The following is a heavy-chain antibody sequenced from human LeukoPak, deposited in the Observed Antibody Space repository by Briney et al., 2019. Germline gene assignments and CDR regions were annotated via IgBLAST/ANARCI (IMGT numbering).Heavy chain of an antibody. V-gene: IGHV3-30-3*01. CDR2: ISYDGSNK. CDR3: AKDGSHCSSTSCYYTLFDY. D-gene: IGHD2-2*01. Sequence: GGSLRLSCAASGFTFSSYAMHWVRQAPGKGLEWVAVISYDGSNKYYADSVKGRFTISRDNAKNSLYLQMNSLRAEDTALYYCAKDGSHCSSTSCYYTLFDYWGQGTLVTVSS. J-gene: IGHJ4*02. CDR1: GFTFSSYA.